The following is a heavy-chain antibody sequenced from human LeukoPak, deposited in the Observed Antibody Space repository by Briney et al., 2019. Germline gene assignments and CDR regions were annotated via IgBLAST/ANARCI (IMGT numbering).Heavy chain of an antibody. J-gene: IGHJ6*03. CDR2: IIPIFGTA. Sequence: GSSVKVSCKASGGTFSSYAISWVRQAPGQGLEWMGGIIPIFGTANYAQKFQGRVTITADESTSTAYMELSSLRSEDTAVYYCARDINGDYAPGSDYYYYYMDVWGKGTTVTVSS. D-gene: IGHD4-17*01. CDR3: ARDINGDYAPGSDYYYYYMDV. V-gene: IGHV1-69*01. CDR1: GGTFSSYA.